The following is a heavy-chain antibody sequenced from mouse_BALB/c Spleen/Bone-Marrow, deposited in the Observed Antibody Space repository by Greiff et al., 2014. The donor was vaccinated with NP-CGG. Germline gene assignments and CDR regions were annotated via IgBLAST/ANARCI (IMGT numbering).Heavy chain of an antibody. CDR2: IYPSNGGT. J-gene: IGHJ2*01. CDR3: TRWYYGNYFDY. V-gene: IGHV1S81*02. CDR1: GYTFTSYY. D-gene: IGHD2-1*01. Sequence: QVQLQQSGAELVKPGASVKLSCKASGYTFTSYYMYWVKQRPGQGLEWIGEIYPSNGGTNFNEKFKSKATLTVDKSSSTAYMQLSSLTSEDSAVYYCTRWYYGNYFDYWGQGTTLTVSS.